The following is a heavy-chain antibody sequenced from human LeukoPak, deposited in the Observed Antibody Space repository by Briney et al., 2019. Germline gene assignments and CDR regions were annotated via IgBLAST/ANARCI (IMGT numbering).Heavy chain of an antibody. CDR2: IYPGDSDT. Sequence: GESLKISGKGSGYSFTSYWIGWVREMPGKDLEWVGFIYPGDSDTRYSPSFQGQVTTSADKSISTAYLQWSSLKASDTAMYYCARQERYCSRTSCYGDYWGQGTLVTVSS. D-gene: IGHD2-2*01. CDR3: ARQERYCSRTSCYGDY. V-gene: IGHV5-51*01. CDR1: GYSFTSYW. J-gene: IGHJ4*02.